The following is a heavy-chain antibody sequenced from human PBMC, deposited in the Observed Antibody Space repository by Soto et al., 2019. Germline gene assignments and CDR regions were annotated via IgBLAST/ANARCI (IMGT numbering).Heavy chain of an antibody. CDR3: ARSHCTNGVCYGFDAFDI. CDR1: GYTFTGYY. D-gene: IGHD2-8*01. Sequence: ASVKVSCKASGYTFTGYYMHWVRQAPGQGLEWMGWINPNSGGTNYAQKYQGWVTMTRDTSISTAYMELSRLRSDDTAVYYCARSHCTNGVCYGFDAFDIWGQGTMVTVSS. V-gene: IGHV1-2*04. CDR2: INPNSGGT. J-gene: IGHJ3*02.